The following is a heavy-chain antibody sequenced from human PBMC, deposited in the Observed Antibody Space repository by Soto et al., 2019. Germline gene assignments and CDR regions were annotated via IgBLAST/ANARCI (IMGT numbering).Heavy chain of an antibody. CDR1: GDSVSSDSAT. D-gene: IGHD6-25*01. J-gene: IGHJ5*01. CDR2: TYYRSQWYN. CDR3: ARRIHTSGWFDY. V-gene: IGHV6-1*01. Sequence: QVQLQQSGPGLVTPSQTLSLTCAISGDSVSSDSATWNWIRQSPSRGLEWLGRTYYRSQWYNDYAVSMKSRITINPDTSKNQFSLHLNSVTPEDTAVYYCARRIHTSGWFDYWGQGTLVTVSS.